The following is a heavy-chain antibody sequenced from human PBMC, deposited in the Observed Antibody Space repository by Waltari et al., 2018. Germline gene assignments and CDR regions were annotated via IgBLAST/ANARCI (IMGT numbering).Heavy chain of an antibody. Sequence: EVQLVDSGGTLVQPGGSLRLSCAAPGFPFCDSDMDWVRQTPDKRLEWVSRYRNKPRNYVTEYAASVKGRFNIFRDDSKDSLYLQMNSLKIEDTAVYYCARDLDGDSNLDYWGQGTLVAVSS. CDR1: GFPFCDSD. CDR2: YRNKPRNYVT. CDR3: ARDLDGDSNLDY. J-gene: IGHJ4*02. V-gene: IGHV3-72*01.